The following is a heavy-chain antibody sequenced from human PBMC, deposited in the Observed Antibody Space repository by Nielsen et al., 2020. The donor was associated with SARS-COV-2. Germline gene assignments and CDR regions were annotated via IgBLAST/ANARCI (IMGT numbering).Heavy chain of an antibody. V-gene: IGHV3-49*04. D-gene: IGHD3-16*02. CDR3: TTGDYDYVWGSYRHGAFDI. J-gene: IGHJ3*02. CDR1: GFTFGDYA. CDR2: IRGKDYGGTA. Sequence: GGSLRLSCTASGFTFGDYAMSWVRQAPGKGLEWVGFIRGKDYGGTAEYAASVEGRFTISRDDSKNTLYLQMNSLKTEDTAVYYCTTGDYDYVWGSYRHGAFDIWGQGTMVTVSS.